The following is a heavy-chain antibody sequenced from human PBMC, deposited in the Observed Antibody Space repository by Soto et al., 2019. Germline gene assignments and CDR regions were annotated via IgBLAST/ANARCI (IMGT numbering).Heavy chain of an antibody. Sequence: QVQLQESGPGLVKPSETLSLTCTVSGGSISSYYWSWIRQPPGKGLEWIGYIYYSGSTNYNPSLKSRVTISVDTSKNQFSLKLSSVTAADTAVYYCARHYGDYVYYYYGMDVWGQGTTVTVSS. V-gene: IGHV4-59*08. CDR1: GGSISSYY. J-gene: IGHJ6*02. CDR3: ARHYGDYVYYYYGMDV. CDR2: IYYSGST. D-gene: IGHD4-17*01.